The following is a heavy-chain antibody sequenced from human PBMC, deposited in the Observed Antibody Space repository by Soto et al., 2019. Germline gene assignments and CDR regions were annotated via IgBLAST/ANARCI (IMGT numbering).Heavy chain of an antibody. Sequence: PGGSLRLSCAASGFTFSGSAMHWVRQASGKGLEWVGRIRSKANSYATAYAASVKGRFTISRDDSKNTAYLQMNSLKTEDTAVYYCTRLNYDFWSGPGYYYMDVWGKGTTVTVSS. V-gene: IGHV3-73*01. D-gene: IGHD3-3*01. CDR3: TRLNYDFWSGPGYYYMDV. J-gene: IGHJ6*03. CDR2: IRSKANSYAT. CDR1: GFTFSGSA.